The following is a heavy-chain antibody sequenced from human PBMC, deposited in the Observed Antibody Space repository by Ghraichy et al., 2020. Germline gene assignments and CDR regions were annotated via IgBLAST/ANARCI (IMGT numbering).Heavy chain of an antibody. D-gene: IGHD3-3*01. J-gene: IGHJ3*02. V-gene: IGHV3-11*01. CDR1: GFTFSDYY. CDR3: ARARQGDFWSSFGHDPFDI. CDR2: ISSSGTTI. Sequence: GGSLRLSCAASGFTFSDYYMSWIRQAPGKGLEWVSYISSSGTTIYYADSVQGRFTISRDNAKSSLFLQMNSLRAEDTAVYYCARARQGDFWSSFGHDPFDIWGQGTMVTVSS.